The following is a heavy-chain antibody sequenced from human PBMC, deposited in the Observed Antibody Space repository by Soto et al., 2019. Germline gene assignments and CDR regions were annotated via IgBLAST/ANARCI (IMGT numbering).Heavy chain of an antibody. D-gene: IGHD6-19*01. CDR2: IIPIHGKT. CDR3: ARPIAVAGTGAFDI. CDR1: GGTFSSYT. J-gene: IGHJ3*02. V-gene: IGHV1-69*02. Sequence: GASVKVSCKASGGTFSSYTISWVRQAPGQGLEWMGRIIPIHGKTNYAQKFQGRVTITRDKSTSTAYMELSSLRSEDTAVYYCARPIAVAGTGAFDIWGQGTMVTVSS.